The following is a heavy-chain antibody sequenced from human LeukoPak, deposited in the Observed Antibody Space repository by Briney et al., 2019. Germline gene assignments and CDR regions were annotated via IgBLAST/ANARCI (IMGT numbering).Heavy chain of an antibody. D-gene: IGHD4-17*01. CDR3: ARDPGDYGDYDY. Sequence: ASVKVSCKASGYTFTGYYMHWVRQAPGQGLEWMGWINPNSGGTNYAQKFQGRVTMTRDTSISTAYMGVSRLRSDDTAVYYCARDPGDYGDYDYWGQGTLVTVSS. CDR1: GYTFTGYY. CDR2: INPNSGGT. V-gene: IGHV1-2*02. J-gene: IGHJ4*02.